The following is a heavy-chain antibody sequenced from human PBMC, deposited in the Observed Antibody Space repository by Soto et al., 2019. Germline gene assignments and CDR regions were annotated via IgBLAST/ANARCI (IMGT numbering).Heavy chain of an antibody. J-gene: IGHJ6*01. CDR2: ISYDGSNK. CDR3: AREDGSGGSVYYYYYGMDV. D-gene: IGHD6-19*01. Sequence: QVQLVESEGGEVQPGRSLRLSCAASGFTFSSYAMHWVRQAPGKGLEWVAVISYDGSNKYYADSVKGRFTISRDNSKNTLYLQMNSLRAKDTAVYYCAREDGSGGSVYYYYYGMDVW. V-gene: IGHV3-30-3*01. CDR1: GFTFSSYA.